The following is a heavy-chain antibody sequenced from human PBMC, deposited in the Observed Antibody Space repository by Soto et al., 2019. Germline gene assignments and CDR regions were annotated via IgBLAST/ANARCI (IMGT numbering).Heavy chain of an antibody. D-gene: IGHD2-2*02. CDR2: IIPIFNST. V-gene: IGHV1-69*06. J-gene: IGHJ4*02. CDR3: AREGRGKKAGYNGLVSLGY. Sequence: SVKVSCKVSGSRFSNYVISWVRQAPGHGLEWLGRIIPIFNSTKYAQSFQGRVTITADKSTSTASLELSSLRSDDTAVYYCAREGRGKKAGYNGLVSLGYWCEGTLVTVSS. CDR1: GSRFSNYV.